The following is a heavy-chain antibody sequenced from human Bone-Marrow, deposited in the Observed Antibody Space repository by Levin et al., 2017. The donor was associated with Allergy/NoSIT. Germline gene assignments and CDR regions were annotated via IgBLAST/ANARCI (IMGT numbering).Heavy chain of an antibody. CDR1: GFTFSAYA. D-gene: IGHD3-10*01. Sequence: GESLKISCAASGFTFSAYAMKWIRQAPGKGLEWVSMISDSGATTRYADSLKGRFTISRDNSKNTVFLQMNSLRAEDTAIYYCATHWGKVRGGDSWGQGTLVTVSS. J-gene: IGHJ4*02. CDR2: ISDSGATT. CDR3: ATHWGKVRGGDS. V-gene: IGHV3-23*01.